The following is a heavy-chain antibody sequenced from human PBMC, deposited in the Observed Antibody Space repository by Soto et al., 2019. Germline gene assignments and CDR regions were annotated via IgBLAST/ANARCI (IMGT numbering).Heavy chain of an antibody. V-gene: IGHV5-10-1*01. D-gene: IGHD3-22*01. J-gene: IGHJ6*02. CDR1: GYSFTSYW. CDR2: IDPSDSYT. CDR3: PRHRGGYYYDSSDSGCYYYGMCV. Sequence: GESLKISCKGSGYSFTSYWISWVRQMPGKGLERMGRIDPSDSYTNYSPTFQGHVTISADKSISTAYLQWSSLKASDTAMYYCPRHRGGYYYDSSDSGCYYYGMCVRGQGTTVTVAS.